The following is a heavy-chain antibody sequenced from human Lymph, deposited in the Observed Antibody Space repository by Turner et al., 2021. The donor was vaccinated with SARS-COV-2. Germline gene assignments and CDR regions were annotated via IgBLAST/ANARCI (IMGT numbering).Heavy chain of an antibody. Sequence: EVQLLESGGGLVQPGGSLRLSCAASGFTFSSYAMSWVRQAPGKGLEWVSSISVSGGSTYNADSVKGRFTISRDNSKNTLYLQMNSRRAEDTAVYYCAKGVRGVIIPEAFDIWGQGTMVTISS. CDR3: AKGVRGVIIPEAFDI. CDR2: ISVSGGST. CDR1: GFTFSSYA. D-gene: IGHD3-10*01. V-gene: IGHV3-23*01. J-gene: IGHJ3*02.